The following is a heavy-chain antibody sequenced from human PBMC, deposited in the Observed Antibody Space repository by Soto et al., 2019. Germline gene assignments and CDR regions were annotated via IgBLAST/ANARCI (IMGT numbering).Heavy chain of an antibody. CDR1: GGSISSSSYY. J-gene: IGHJ4*02. Sequence: SETLSLTCTVSGGSISSSSYYLGWIRQPPGKGLEWIGSIYYSGSTYYNPSLKSRVTISVDTSKNQFSLKLSSVTAADTAVYYCARHLAYYYDSSGYYYTRFPPDYWGQGTLVTVSS. D-gene: IGHD3-22*01. V-gene: IGHV4-39*01. CDR3: ARHLAYYYDSSGYYYTRFPPDY. CDR2: IYYSGST.